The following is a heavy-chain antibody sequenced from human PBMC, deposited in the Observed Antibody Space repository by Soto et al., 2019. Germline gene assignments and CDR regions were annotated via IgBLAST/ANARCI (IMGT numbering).Heavy chain of an antibody. J-gene: IGHJ5*02. D-gene: IGHD2-15*01. V-gene: IGHV3-15*01. CDR1: GFTFSDAR. CDR2: IKSKSDGGTT. Sequence: PGGSLRLSCAASGFTFSDARMSWVRQAPGKGLDWVGRIKSKSDGGTTEYAAPVRGRFTISRDDSKNTLYLQMDSLKTEDTAVYYCTTDLWRIAVVVGSTGYFNPWGQGTPVTVS. CDR3: TTDLWRIAVVVGSTGYFNP.